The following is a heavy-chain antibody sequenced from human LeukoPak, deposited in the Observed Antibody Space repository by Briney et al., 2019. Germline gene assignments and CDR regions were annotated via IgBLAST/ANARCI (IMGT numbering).Heavy chain of an antibody. Sequence: SETLSLTCTVSGGSISSYYWSWIRQPPGKGLEWIGYIYYSGSTNYNPSLKSRVTISVDTSKNQFSLKLSSVTAADTAVYYCARQGYDSSGYYPGFDYWGQGTLVTVSS. CDR1: GGSISSYY. J-gene: IGHJ4*02. V-gene: IGHV4-59*01. CDR2: IYYSGST. D-gene: IGHD3-22*01. CDR3: ARQGYDSSGYYPGFDY.